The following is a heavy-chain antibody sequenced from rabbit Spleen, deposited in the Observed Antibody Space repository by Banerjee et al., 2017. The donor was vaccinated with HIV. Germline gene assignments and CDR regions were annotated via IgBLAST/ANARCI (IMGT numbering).Heavy chain of an antibody. CDR3: ARDLVGVIGWNFYL. V-gene: IGHV1S45*01. CDR1: GFDLSNYA. J-gene: IGHJ3*01. Sequence: QEQLVESGGDLVKPGASLTLTCKASGFDLSNYAMSWVRQAPGKGLEWIACIYIGSSGSTYYANWAKGRFTISKTSSTTVTLQMTRLTAADTATYFCARDLVGVIGWNFYLWGQGTLVTVS. D-gene: IGHD1-1*01. CDR2: IYIGSSGST.